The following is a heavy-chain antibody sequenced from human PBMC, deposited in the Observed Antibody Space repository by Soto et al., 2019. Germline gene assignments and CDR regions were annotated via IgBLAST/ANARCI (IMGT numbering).Heavy chain of an antibody. D-gene: IGHD5-12*01. V-gene: IGHV1-18*04. J-gene: IGHJ4*02. CDR3: AREMDRGYPHDFAY. CDR1: GYTFSSHG. CDR2: INPYSGNT. Sequence: ASVKVSCKTSGYTFSSHGISWVRQAPGQGPEWLGWINPYSGNTHFAQKVQGRVTLTTDTSTSTAYMELRSLTSDDTAMYYCAREMDRGYPHDFAYGALGTLVTVS.